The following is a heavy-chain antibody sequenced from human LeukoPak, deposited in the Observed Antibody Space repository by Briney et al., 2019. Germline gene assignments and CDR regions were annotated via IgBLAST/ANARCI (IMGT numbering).Heavy chain of an antibody. CDR1: GYSISSGYY. V-gene: IGHV4-38-2*02. Sequence: SETLSLTCTVSGYSISSGYYWGWIRQPPGKGLEWIGSIYHSGSTYYNPSLKSRVTISVDTSKNQFSLKLSSVTAADTAVYYCARAQQWLVVPFDYWGQGTLVTVSS. D-gene: IGHD6-19*01. CDR2: IYHSGST. J-gene: IGHJ4*02. CDR3: ARAQQWLVVPFDY.